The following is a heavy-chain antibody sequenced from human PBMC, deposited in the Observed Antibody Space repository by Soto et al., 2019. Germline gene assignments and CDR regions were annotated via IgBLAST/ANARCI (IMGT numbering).Heavy chain of an antibody. Sequence: QLQLQESGPGLVKPSETLSLTCTVSGGSISSSSYYWGWIRQPPGKGLEWIGSIYYTGSTYYTPSLESRGTISVDTSRNQFSLKLSSVTAADTAVFYCARLPGITTLRRDYWGQGTLVTVSS. V-gene: IGHV4-39*01. CDR1: GGSISSSSYY. D-gene: IGHD3-3*01. J-gene: IGHJ4*02. CDR2: IYYTGST. CDR3: ARLPGITTLRRDY.